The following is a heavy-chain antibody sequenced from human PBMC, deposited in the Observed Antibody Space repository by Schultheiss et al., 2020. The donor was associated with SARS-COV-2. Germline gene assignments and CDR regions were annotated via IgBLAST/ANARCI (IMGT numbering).Heavy chain of an antibody. V-gene: IGHV1-18*01. CDR3: ARDLRVAAASQTYYYYGMDV. Sequence: ASVKVSCKASGYTFTGYGLNWVRQAPGQGLEWMGWISAYNGDTKYAQKVQGRVTMTKDTSTSTAYMELRSLRSADTAVYYCARDLRVAAASQTYYYYGMDVWGQGTTVTVSS. J-gene: IGHJ6*02. CDR1: GYTFTGYG. CDR2: ISAYNGDT. D-gene: IGHD6-13*01.